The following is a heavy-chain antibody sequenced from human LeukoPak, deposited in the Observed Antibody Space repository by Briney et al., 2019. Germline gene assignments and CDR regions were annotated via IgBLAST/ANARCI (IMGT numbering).Heavy chain of an antibody. D-gene: IGHD2-21*01. Sequence: PGGSLRLSCAASGFTFSDYFMSWIRQAPGKGLEWVSYISSTSYTYHIDSVKGRFTISRDNAKNSLYLQMNSLRAEDTAVYYCARDRVSARAFDIWGQGTMVTVSS. CDR1: GFTFSDYF. CDR2: ISSTSYT. CDR3: ARDRVSARAFDI. V-gene: IGHV3-11*06. J-gene: IGHJ3*02.